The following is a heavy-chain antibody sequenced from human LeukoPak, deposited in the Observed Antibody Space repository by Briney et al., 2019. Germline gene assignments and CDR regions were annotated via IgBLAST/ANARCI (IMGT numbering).Heavy chain of an antibody. J-gene: IGHJ6*03. D-gene: IGHD3-9*01. Sequence: WGSLRLSCVASGFIFSTYGLSWLRQAPGKGLEWVSAISGSCCSTYYAGSVQGRFTISRDNYKKTLYLQMNSMRAADTAVYYCAKDGGEYYDILTGYYPRLYYMDVWGKGTTVTISS. CDR2: ISGSCCST. V-gene: IGHV3-23*01. CDR3: AKDGGEYYDILTGYYPRLYYMDV. CDR1: GFIFSTYG.